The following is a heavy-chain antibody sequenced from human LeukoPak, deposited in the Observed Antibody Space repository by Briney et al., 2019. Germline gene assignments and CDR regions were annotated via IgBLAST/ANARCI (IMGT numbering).Heavy chain of an antibody. CDR1: GFTFSSYS. CDR3: ARDGSDSSTCYVGWFDP. J-gene: IGHJ5*02. Sequence: GGSLRLSCAASGFTFSSYSMNWVRQAPGKGLEWVSYISSSSSTIYYADSVKGRFTISRDNAKNSLYLQMNSLRAEDTAVYYSARDGSDSSTCYVGWFDPWGQGTLVTVSS. D-gene: IGHD2-2*01. V-gene: IGHV3-48*01. CDR2: ISSSSSTI.